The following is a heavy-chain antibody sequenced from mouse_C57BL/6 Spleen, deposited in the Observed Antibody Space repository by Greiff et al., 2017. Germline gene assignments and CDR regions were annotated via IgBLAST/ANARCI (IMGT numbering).Heavy chain of an antibody. V-gene: IGHV1-50*01. D-gene: IGHD2-2*01. CDR2: IDPSDSYT. Sequence: VQLQQPGAELVKPGASVKLSCKASGYTFTSYWMQWVKQRPGQGLEWIGEIDPSDSYTNYNQKFKGKATLTVDTSSSTAYMQLSSLTSEDSAVYYCLYGYDGGWFAYWGQGTLVTVSA. CDR3: LYGYDGGWFAY. CDR1: GYTFTSYW. J-gene: IGHJ3*01.